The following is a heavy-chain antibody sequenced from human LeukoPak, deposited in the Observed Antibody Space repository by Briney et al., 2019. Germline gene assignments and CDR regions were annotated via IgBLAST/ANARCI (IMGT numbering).Heavy chain of an antibody. CDR1: GGSISGSSYY. D-gene: IGHD4-11*01. J-gene: IGHJ4*02. CDR2: IYYSGTT. CDR3: VKESYSRYFDY. Sequence: PSETLSLTCTVSGGSISGSSYYCSWIRQPAGKGLEWIGYIYYSGTTNYNPSLKSRVTISVDTSKNQFSLKLSSVTAADTAVYYCVKESYSRYFDYWGQGTLVTVSS. V-gene: IGHV4-61*01.